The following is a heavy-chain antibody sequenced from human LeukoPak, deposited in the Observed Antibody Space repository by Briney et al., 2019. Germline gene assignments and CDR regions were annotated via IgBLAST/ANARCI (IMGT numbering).Heavy chain of an antibody. Sequence: GGSLRLSCAASGFTFSSYGMHWVRQAPGKGLEWVAVIWYDGSNKYYADSAKGRFIISRDNSKNTLYLQMNSLRAEDTAVYYCARGVEQTYYDFWSGYLDVWGQGTTVTVSS. CDR1: GFTFSSYG. CDR3: ARGVEQTYYDFWSGYLDV. J-gene: IGHJ6*02. CDR2: IWYDGSNK. D-gene: IGHD3-3*01. V-gene: IGHV3-33*01.